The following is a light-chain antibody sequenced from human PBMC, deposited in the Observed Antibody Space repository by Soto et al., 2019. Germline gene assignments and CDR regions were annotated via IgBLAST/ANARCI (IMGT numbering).Light chain of an antibody. CDR3: QQRSNWPGLT. CDR1: QSVSSY. J-gene: IGKJ4*01. V-gene: IGKV3-11*01. CDR2: DAS. Sequence: EIVLTPSPATLSLSPGERATLSCRASQSVSSYLAWYQQKPGQAPRLLIYDASNRATGIPARFSGSGSGTDFTLTIISLEPEDYAVYYCQQRSNWPGLTFGGGTKVEIK.